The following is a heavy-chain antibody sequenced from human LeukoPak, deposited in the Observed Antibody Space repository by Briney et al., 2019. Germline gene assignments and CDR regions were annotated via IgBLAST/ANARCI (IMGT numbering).Heavy chain of an antibody. D-gene: IGHD3-22*01. CDR1: GFTFDDYA. CDR3: AKDRVYFYYDSSGRDAFDI. CDR2: ISWNSGSI. Sequence: PGGSLRLSCAASGFTFDDYAMHWVRQAPGKGLEWVSGISWNSGSIGYADSVKGRFTISRDNAKNSLYLQMNSLRAEDTALYYCAKDRVYFYYDSSGRDAFDIWGQGTMVTVS. J-gene: IGHJ3*02. V-gene: IGHV3-9*01.